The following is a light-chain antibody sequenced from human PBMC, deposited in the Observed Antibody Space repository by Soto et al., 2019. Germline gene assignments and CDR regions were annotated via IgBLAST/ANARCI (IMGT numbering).Light chain of an antibody. J-gene: IGKJ1*01. Sequence: DIQMTQSPSSLSAAVGDRVTITCRASQIIRTYLSWYQQKPGKAPKVLIYAASSLHSGVPSRFSGSGSGTDFTLTICGLQPEDYATYYCQQSYSAPRWTFGQGTKVDIK. CDR1: QIIRTY. CDR2: AAS. CDR3: QQSYSAPRWT. V-gene: IGKV1-39*01.